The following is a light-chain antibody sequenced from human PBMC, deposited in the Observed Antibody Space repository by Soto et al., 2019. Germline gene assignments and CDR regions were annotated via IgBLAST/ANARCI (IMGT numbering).Light chain of an antibody. V-gene: IGKV3-15*01. CDR2: GAS. J-gene: IGKJ4*01. CDR3: QQYNTWPLT. CDR1: QSLYNN. Sequence: EIAMTQSPGTLSVSPGERVTLSCRASQSLYNNLAWYQQKPGQAPRLLIYGASTRAAGMPYRFSGSGSETDFTLTIRSLQSEDFAVYYCQQYNTWPLTFGGGTKVEIK.